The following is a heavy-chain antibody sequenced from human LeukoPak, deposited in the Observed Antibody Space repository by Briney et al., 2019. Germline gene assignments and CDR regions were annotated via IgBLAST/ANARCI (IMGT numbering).Heavy chain of an antibody. J-gene: IGHJ4*02. V-gene: IGHV3-30*18. Sequence: GGSLRLSCAASGFTFSSYGMRWVRQAPDKGLEWVAVVSYDGGNKYYADSVKGRFTISRDNSKNTLYLQMISLRAEDTAVYYCAKEETTGAVTQDFGPNHYWGQGTLVTVSS. CDR2: VSYDGGNK. CDR1: GFTFSSYG. D-gene: IGHD4-17*01. CDR3: AKEETTGAVTQDFGPNHY.